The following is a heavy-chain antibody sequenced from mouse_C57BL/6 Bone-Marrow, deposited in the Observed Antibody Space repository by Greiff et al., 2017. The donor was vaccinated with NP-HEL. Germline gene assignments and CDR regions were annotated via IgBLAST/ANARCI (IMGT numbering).Heavy chain of an antibody. J-gene: IGHJ4*01. CDR2: IWSGGST. D-gene: IGHD1-1*01. CDR3: ARNPLGDYGFYAMDY. V-gene: IGHV2-2*01. Sequence: QVQLKESGPGLVQPSQSLSITCTVSGFSLTSYGVHWVRQSPGKGLEWLGVIWSGGSTDYNAAFISRLSISKDNSKSQVFFKMNSLQADDTAIYYCARNPLGDYGFYAMDYWGQGTSVTVSS. CDR1: GFSLTSYG.